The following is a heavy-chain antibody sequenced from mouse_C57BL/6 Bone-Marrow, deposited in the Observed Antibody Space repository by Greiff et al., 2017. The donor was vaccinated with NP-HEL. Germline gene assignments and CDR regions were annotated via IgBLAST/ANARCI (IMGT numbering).Heavy chain of an antibody. CDR2: INPSNGGT. D-gene: IGHD2-2*01. CDR3: ARWGLRRGGFDY. V-gene: IGHV1-53*01. Sequence: QVQLKQPGTELVKPGASVKLSCKASGYTFTSYWMHWVKQRPGQGLEWIGNINPSNGGTNYNEKFKSKATLTVDKSSSTAYMQLSSLTSEDSAVYYCARWGLRRGGFDYWGQGTTLTVSS. J-gene: IGHJ2*01. CDR1: GYTFTSYW.